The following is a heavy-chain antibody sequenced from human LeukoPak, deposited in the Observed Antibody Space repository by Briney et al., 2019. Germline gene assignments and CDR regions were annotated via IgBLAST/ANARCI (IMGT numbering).Heavy chain of an antibody. CDR1: GGSISSGDYY. Sequence: SQTLSPTCTVSGGSISSGDYYWSWIRQPPGKGLEWIGYIYYSGCTYYNPSLKSRVTISVDTSKNQFSLKLSSVTAADTAVYYCARDQSGSYSPNFDYWGQGTLVTVSS. J-gene: IGHJ4*02. CDR3: ARDQSGSYSPNFDY. CDR2: IYYSGCT. D-gene: IGHD1-26*01. V-gene: IGHV4-30-4*01.